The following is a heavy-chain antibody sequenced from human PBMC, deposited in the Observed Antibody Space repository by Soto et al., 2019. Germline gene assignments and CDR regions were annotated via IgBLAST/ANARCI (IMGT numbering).Heavy chain of an antibody. V-gene: IGHV3-21*01. J-gene: IGHJ5*02. D-gene: IGHD6-6*01. CDR1: GFTFRTYY. Sequence: EVQLLESGGGLVQPGGSLRLSCAASGFTFRTYYMIWVRQAPGKGLEWVSTISAGSSNIYYAPSVKGRFTISRDNAKNLLYLQINSPRAEDTAVYYCVRQYPSSSRHFDPGGQGTLVIVSS. CDR3: VRQYPSSSRHFDP. CDR2: ISAGSSNI.